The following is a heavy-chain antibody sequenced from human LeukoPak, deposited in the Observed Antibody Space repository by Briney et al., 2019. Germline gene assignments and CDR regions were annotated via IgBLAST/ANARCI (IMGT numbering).Heavy chain of an antibody. CDR1: GYTFTSYG. CDR3: ARDSSRYCSSTSCPQNHYYYYGMDV. J-gene: IGHJ6*02. V-gene: IGHV1-18*01. CDR2: ISAYNGNT. Sequence: ASVKVSCKASGYTFTSYGISWVRQAPGQGLEWMGWISAYNGNTNYAQKLQGRVTMTTDTSTSTAYMELRSLRSDDTAVYYCARDSSRYCSSTSCPQNHYYYYGMDVWGQGTTVTVSS. D-gene: IGHD2-2*01.